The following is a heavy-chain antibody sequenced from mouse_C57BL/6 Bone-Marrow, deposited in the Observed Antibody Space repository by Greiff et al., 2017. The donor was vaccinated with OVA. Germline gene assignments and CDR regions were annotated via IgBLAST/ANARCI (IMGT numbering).Heavy chain of an antibody. CDR3: ARFYYGSSYPAWFAY. CDR2: INPNNGGT. V-gene: IGHV1-26*01. Sequence: EVQLQQSGPELVKPGASVKISCKASGYTFTDYYMNWVKQSHGKSLEWIGDINPNNGGTSYNQKFKGKATLTVDKSSSTAYMELRSLTSEDSAVYYCARFYYGSSYPAWFAYWGQGTLVTVSA. J-gene: IGHJ3*01. CDR1: GYTFTDYY. D-gene: IGHD1-1*01.